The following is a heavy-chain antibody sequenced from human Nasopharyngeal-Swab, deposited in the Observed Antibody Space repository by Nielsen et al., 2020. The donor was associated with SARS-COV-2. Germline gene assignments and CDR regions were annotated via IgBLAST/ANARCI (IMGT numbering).Heavy chain of an antibody. CDR2: ISAYNGNT. J-gene: IGHJ6*03. CDR3: ARAKGRGYSYSWDYHYYMDV. CDR1: GYTFTSYG. D-gene: IGHD5-18*01. Sequence: ASVKVSCKASGYTFTSYGISWVRQAPGQGLEWMGWISAYNGNTNYAQKLQGRVTMTTDTSTSTAYMELRSLRSDDTAVYYCARAKGRGYSYSWDYHYYMDVWGKGTTVTVSS. V-gene: IGHV1-18*01.